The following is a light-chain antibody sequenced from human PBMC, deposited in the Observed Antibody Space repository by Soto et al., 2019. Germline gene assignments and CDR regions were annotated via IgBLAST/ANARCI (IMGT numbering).Light chain of an antibody. Sequence: EIVLTQYPGTLSLSPGERATLSCRASQIVSTSYLAWYQQKPGQAPRLLIYGASSRATDIPDRFSGSGSGTDFTLTISRLEPEDFAVYYCQQYGSSPMYTFGQGTKLEIK. CDR3: QQYGSSPMYT. J-gene: IGKJ2*01. V-gene: IGKV3-20*01. CDR1: QIVSTSY. CDR2: GAS.